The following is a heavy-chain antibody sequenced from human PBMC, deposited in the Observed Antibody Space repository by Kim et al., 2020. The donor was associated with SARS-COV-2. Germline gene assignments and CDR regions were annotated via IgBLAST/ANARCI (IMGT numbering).Heavy chain of an antibody. CDR2: IYYSGST. J-gene: IGHJ5*02. Sequence: SETLSPTCTVSGGSISNYYWSWIRQPPGKGLEWIGYIYYSGSTNYNPSLRSRVTISVDTSKNQFSLKLSSVTAADTAVYYCARAPPAGGLWFDPWGQGTLVTVSS. CDR1: GGSISNYY. CDR3: ARAPPAGGLWFDP. V-gene: IGHV4-59*01.